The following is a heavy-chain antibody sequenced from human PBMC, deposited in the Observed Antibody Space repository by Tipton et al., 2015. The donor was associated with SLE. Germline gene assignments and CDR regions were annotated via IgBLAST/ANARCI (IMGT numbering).Heavy chain of an antibody. CDR3: ARVVSWGTGTLFDY. J-gene: IGHJ4*02. CDR1: GGSISSGSYY. Sequence: TLSLTCAVSGGSISSGSYYWTWIRQPAGKGLEWIGYIYTSGSTNYNPSLKSRVTISVDTSKNQFSLKLSSVTAADTAVYYCARVVSWGTGTLFDYWGQGTLVTVSP. D-gene: IGHD1-1*01. V-gene: IGHV4-61*09. CDR2: IYTSGST.